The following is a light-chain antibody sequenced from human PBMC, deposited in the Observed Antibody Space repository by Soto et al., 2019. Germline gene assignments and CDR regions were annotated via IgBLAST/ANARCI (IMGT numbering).Light chain of an antibody. CDR3: LQALQAPST. Sequence: DIVMTQSPLSLPVTPGEPASISCRSSQSLLHANGNNYLHWYLQKPGQSPQLLIFLGSNRASGVPDRISCSGSGTDFTLATSRVEADDVGVYYCLQALQAPSTIGHRTKVDIK. CDR2: LGS. CDR1: QSLLHANGNNY. J-gene: IGKJ1*01. V-gene: IGKV2-28*01.